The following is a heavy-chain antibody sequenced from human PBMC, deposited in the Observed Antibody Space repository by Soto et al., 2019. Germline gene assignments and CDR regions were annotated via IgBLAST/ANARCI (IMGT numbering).Heavy chain of an antibody. CDR3: ARYCSGGSCCPQGFDY. CDR2: INPNSGGT. Sequence: ASVKVSCKASGYTFTGYYMHWVRQAPGQGLEWMGWINPNSGGTNYAQKFQGWVTMTRDTSISTAYMELSRLRSDDTAVYYCARYCSGGSCCPQGFDYWGEGALVTVYS. CDR1: GYTFTGYY. J-gene: IGHJ4*02. V-gene: IGHV1-2*04. D-gene: IGHD2-15*01.